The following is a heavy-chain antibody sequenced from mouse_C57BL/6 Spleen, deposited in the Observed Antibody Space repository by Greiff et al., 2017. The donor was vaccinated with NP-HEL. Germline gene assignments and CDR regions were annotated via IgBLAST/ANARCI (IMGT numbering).Heavy chain of an antibody. CDR2: INPGSGGT. D-gene: IGHD1-1*01. J-gene: IGHJ3*01. Sequence: QVQLQQPGAELVRPGTSVKLSCKASGYAFTNYLIEWVKQRPGQGLEWIGVINPGSGGTNYNEKFKGKATLTADKSSSTAYMQLSSLTSEDSAVYFGASSRYVGSSYGFGDWGQGTLVTVAA. CDR3: ASSRYVGSSYGFGD. V-gene: IGHV1-54*01. CDR1: GYAFTNYL.